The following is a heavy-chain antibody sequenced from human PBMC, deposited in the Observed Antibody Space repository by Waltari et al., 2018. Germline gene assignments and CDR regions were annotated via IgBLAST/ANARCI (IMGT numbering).Heavy chain of an antibody. D-gene: IGHD6-19*01. V-gene: IGHV1-69*05. CDR1: GGTFSSYA. CDR2: IIPIFGTA. CDR3: ARSPGGGWSGDTGYYFDY. Sequence: QVQLVQSGAEVKKPGSSVKVSCKASGGTFSSYAISWVRQAPGQGLEWMGGIIPIFGTANYAQKFQGRVTITTDESTSTAYMELSSLRSEDTAVYYCARSPGGGWSGDTGYYFDYWGQGTLVTVSS. J-gene: IGHJ4*02.